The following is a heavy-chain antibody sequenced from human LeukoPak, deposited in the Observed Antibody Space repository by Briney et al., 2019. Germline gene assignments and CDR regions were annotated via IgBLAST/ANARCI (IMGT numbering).Heavy chain of an antibody. CDR3: ARGATTVTTRSAFDY. CDR2: INSDGSST. V-gene: IGHV3-74*01. D-gene: IGHD4-17*01. Sequence: GGSLRLSCAASGFTFSSYWMHWVRQAPGKGLVWVSRINSDGSSTSYADSVKGRFTISRDNSKNTLYLQMNSLRAEDTAVYYCARGATTVTTRSAFDYWGQGTLVTVSS. J-gene: IGHJ4*02. CDR1: GFTFSSYW.